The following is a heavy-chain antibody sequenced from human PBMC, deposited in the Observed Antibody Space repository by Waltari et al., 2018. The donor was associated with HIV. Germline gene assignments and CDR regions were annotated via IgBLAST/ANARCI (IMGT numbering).Heavy chain of an antibody. D-gene: IGHD2-21*02. Sequence: QVDLQQWGTGLLKPSEPLSRTCAVYGGSFTGHYWSWIRETPGEGLQWIGEMNDGGKSNYNPTLKSRAVMTIDPSKKQFSLKLKSVTAADTGVYYCARGPRPSTVTAPGWYFDLWGRGTLVTVSS. J-gene: IGHJ2*01. CDR2: MNDGGKS. V-gene: IGHV4-34*02. CDR3: ARGPRPSTVTAPGWYFDL. CDR1: GGSFTGHY.